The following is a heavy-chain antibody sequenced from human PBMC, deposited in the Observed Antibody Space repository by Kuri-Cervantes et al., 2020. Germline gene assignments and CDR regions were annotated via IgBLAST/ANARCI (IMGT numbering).Heavy chain of an antibody. Sequence: ESLKISCTVSGYSISSGYYWGWIRQPPGKGLEWIGSIYHSGSTYYNPSLKSRVTISVDTSKNQFSLKLNSVTAADTAVYYCARGGWSLDYWGQGTLVTVSS. CDR3: ARGGWSLDY. J-gene: IGHJ4*02. D-gene: IGHD2-15*01. CDR1: GYSISSGYY. CDR2: IYHSGST. V-gene: IGHV4-38-2*02.